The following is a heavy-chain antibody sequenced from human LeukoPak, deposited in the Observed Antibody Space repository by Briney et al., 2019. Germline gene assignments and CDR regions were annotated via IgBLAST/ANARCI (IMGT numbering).Heavy chain of an antibody. CDR3: AKSGCSSSTCPGFL. CDR2: IYTSGTT. CDR1: GGSISSGYNY. V-gene: IGHV4-61*02. Sequence: SQTLSLTCTVSGGSISSGYNYWSWIRQPGGKGLEWIGRIYTSGTTNYNPSLKSRATISQDTSNNQFSLKLRSVTAADTAVYYCAKSGCSSSTCPGFLWGQGTLVTVSS. D-gene: IGHD2-2*01. J-gene: IGHJ4*02.